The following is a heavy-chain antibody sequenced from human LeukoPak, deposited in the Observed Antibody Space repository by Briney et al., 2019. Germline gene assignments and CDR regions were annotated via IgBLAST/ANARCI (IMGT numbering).Heavy chain of an antibody. V-gene: IGHV4-59*01. CDR1: GGSISSYY. CDR2: IYYSGST. D-gene: IGHD5-24*01. CDR3: ARDKGRGGWLQLHSDY. J-gene: IGHJ4*02. Sequence: PSETLSLTCTVSGGSISSYYWSWIRQPPGKGLEWIGYIYYSGSTNYNPSLKSRVTISVDTSKNQFSLKLSSVTAADTAVYYCARDKGRGGWLQLHSDYWGQGTLVTVSS.